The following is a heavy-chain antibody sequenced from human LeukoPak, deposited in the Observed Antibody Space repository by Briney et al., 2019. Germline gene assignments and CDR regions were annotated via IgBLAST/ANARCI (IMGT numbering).Heavy chain of an antibody. D-gene: IGHD2-15*01. CDR3: ARGGCSGGSCYSDY. CDR1: GASVSSDY. V-gene: IGHV4-59*02. CDR2: IYHSGHT. J-gene: IGHJ4*02. Sequence: SETLSLTCTVSGASVSSDYWSWIRQSPGKGLEWIGYIYHSGHTMSNPSLKNRVTISVDTSKNQFSLKLSSVTAADTAVYYCARGGCSGGSCYSDYWGQGTLVTVSS.